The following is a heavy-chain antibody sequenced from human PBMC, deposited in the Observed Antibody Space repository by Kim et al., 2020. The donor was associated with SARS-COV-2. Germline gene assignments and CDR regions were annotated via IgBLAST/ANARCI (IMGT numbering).Heavy chain of an antibody. D-gene: IGHD6-19*01. CDR3: VKVAIPVAGVPGYFQR. J-gene: IGHJ1*01. Sequence: ASVKVSCKASGYTFIDYYMHWVRQAPGQGLEWMGGINPNSGVTKDAQKFQGRVTMTRDTSITTAYMELNRLTADDTAVYYCVKVAIPVAGVPGYFQRWGQGTLVTVSS. CDR2: INPNSGVT. CDR1: GYTFIDYY. V-gene: IGHV1-2*02.